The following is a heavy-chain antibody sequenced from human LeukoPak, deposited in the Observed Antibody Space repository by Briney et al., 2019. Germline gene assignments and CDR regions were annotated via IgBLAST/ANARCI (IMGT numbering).Heavy chain of an antibody. CDR2: IRYDGSNK. V-gene: IGHV3-30*02. CDR3: ARGSYDSWLPYFDY. CDR1: GFTFSSYG. J-gene: IGHJ4*02. Sequence: PGGSLRLSCAASGFTFSSYGMHWVRQAPGKGLEWVAFIRYDGSNKYYADSVKGRFTISRDIAKNSLYLQMNSLRAEDTALYYCARGSYDSWLPYFDYWGQGTLVTVSS. D-gene: IGHD3-22*01.